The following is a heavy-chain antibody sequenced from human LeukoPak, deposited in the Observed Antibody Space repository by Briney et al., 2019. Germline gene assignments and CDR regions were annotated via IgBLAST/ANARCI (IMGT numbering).Heavy chain of an antibody. V-gene: IGHV3-21*01. J-gene: IGHJ4*02. Sequence: GGSLRLSCAASGFTVSSNYMNWVRQAPGKGLEWVSSISSSSSYIYYADSVKGRFTISRDNAKNSLYLQMNSLRAEDTAVYYCARFSGTAFDYWGQGTLVTVSS. CDR2: ISSSSSYI. D-gene: IGHD3-10*01. CDR1: GFTVSSNY. CDR3: ARFSGTAFDY.